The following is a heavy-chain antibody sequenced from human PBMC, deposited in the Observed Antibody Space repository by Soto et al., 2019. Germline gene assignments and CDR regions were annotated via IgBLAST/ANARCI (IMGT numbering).Heavy chain of an antibody. CDR1: GFTVSSYR. CDR2: IYSAGSA. Sequence: GGSLRLSCAASGFTVSSYRMSWVRQAPGKGLEWVSVIYSAGSADFADSVKGRFTISRDNSKNTLYLQMSSLRAEDTAVYYCARDRYSYYDFWSGSLPYYYYGMDVWGQGTTVTVSS. CDR3: ARDRYSYYDFWSGSLPYYYYGMDV. J-gene: IGHJ6*02. D-gene: IGHD3-3*01. V-gene: IGHV3-66*01.